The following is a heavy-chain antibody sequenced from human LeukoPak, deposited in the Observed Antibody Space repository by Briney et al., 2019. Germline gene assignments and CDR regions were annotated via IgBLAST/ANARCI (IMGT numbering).Heavy chain of an antibody. J-gene: IGHJ4*02. CDR1: GYTFSNYW. CDR3: ARHFSAYDHFDY. CDR2: IDPGDSYT. V-gene: IGHV5-10-1*01. Sequence: GGSLRISCEGSGYTFSNYWINWVRHMPGKGLEWMGRIDPGDSYTNYSPPFQGHVTISADKYFSTAWLQWSSLQASDTAMYYCARHFSAYDHFDYWGQGTLVTVSS. D-gene: IGHD5-12*01.